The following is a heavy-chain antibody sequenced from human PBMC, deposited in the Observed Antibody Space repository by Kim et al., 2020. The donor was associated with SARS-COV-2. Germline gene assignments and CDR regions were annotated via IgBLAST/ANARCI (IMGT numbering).Heavy chain of an antibody. D-gene: IGHD2-2*02. J-gene: IGHJ6*02. CDR3: ASPGPYCSSTSCYSYYYYGMDV. Sequence: GGSLRLSCAASGFTFSSYSMNWVRQAPGKGLEWVSSISSSSSYIYYADSVKGRFTISRDNAKSSLYLQMNSLRAEDTAVYYCASPGPYCSSTSCYSYYYYGMDVWGQGTTVTVSS. CDR1: GFTFSSYS. CDR2: ISSSSSYI. V-gene: IGHV3-21*01.